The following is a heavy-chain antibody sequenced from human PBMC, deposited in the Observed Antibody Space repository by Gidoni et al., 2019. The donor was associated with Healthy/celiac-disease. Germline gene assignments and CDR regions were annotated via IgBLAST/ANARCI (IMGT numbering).Heavy chain of an antibody. CDR3: ARGDDGYSSGWYVY. V-gene: IGHV4-4*02. D-gene: IGHD6-19*01. CDR1: GGSISSSNW. Sequence: QLQLQESGPGLVKPSGTLSLTCAVSGGSISSSNWWSWVRQPPGKGLEWIGEIYHSGHTNYNPSLKSRVTISVDKSKNQFSLKLGSVTAADTAVYYCARGDDGYSSGWYVYWGQGTLVTVSS. CDR2: IYHSGHT. J-gene: IGHJ4*02.